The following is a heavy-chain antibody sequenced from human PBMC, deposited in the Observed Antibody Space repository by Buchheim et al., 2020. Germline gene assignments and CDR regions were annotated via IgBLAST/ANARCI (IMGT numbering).Heavy chain of an antibody. J-gene: IGHJ4*02. Sequence: QVQLQQWGAGLLKPSETLSLTCAVYGGSFSAYYWSWIRQPPGKGLEWIGEINHSGSINHNPSLKSRVTISVDTSKNQFSLKLNSVTAADTAVYYCARALVAGNGWYKTIFDYWGQGTL. CDR3: ARALVAGNGWYKTIFDY. V-gene: IGHV4-34*01. CDR2: INHSGSI. CDR1: GGSFSAYY. D-gene: IGHD6-19*01.